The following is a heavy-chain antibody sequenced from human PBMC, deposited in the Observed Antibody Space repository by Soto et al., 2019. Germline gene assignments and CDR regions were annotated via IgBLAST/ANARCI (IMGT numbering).Heavy chain of an antibody. J-gene: IGHJ4*02. V-gene: IGHV1-8*02. CDR1: GYAFTSYD. CDR2: MNPNSGNS. D-gene: IGHD6-19*01. CDR3: ARSQRRTAAVGAGDY. Sequence: QVQLVQSGAEVKKPGASVKVSCKASGYAFTSYDINWVRQATGQGLEWMGWMNPNSGNSGYAQNFQGRVTMPWNTSISTAYMELNSLRSEDSAVYSCARSQRRTAAVGAGDYWGQGTLVTVSS.